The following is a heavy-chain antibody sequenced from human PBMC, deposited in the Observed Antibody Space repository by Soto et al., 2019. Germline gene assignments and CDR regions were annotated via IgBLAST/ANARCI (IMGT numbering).Heavy chain of an antibody. CDR1: GYTFTGYY. D-gene: IGHD6-13*01. V-gene: IGHV1-2*04. J-gene: IGHJ6*02. CDR2: INPNSGGT. Sequence: QVQLVQSGAEVKKPGASVKVSCKASGYTFTGYYMHWVRQAPGQGLEWMGWINPNSGGTNYAQKFQGWVTMTRDTSISTAYMEVSRLRSDDTAVYYCARIGNSSSWNYYGMDVWGQGTTVTVSS. CDR3: ARIGNSSSWNYYGMDV.